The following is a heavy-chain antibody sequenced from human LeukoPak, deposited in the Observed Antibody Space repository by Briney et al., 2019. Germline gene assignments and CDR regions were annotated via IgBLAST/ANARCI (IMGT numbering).Heavy chain of an antibody. V-gene: IGHV3-23*01. CDR2: ISGRGDIT. D-gene: IGHD3-3*01. Sequence: GGSLRLSCAASGFTFSNYAMSWVRQAPGKGPEWVSDISGRGDITNYAGSVKGRFTISRDNSKNTLYLQLNSLRAEDTAIYYCARGYNDFWSGLYYWGQGTLVTVSS. CDR1: GFTFSNYA. J-gene: IGHJ4*02. CDR3: ARGYNDFWSGLYY.